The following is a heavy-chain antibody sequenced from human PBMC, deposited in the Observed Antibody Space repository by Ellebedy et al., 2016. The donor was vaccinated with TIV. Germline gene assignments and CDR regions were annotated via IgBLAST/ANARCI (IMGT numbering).Heavy chain of an antibody. CDR1: GFTFSSYW. V-gene: IGHV3-33*08. J-gene: IGHJ5*02. Sequence: PGGSLRLSCAASGFTFSSYWMSWVRQAPGKGLEWVARLWYDGSNQYYADSVKGRFTISRDNSKNTLYLQMNSLRDEDTAVYYCARESDSRSYGFSWGQGTLVVVSS. CDR3: ARESDSRSYGFS. CDR2: LWYDGSNQ. D-gene: IGHD5-18*01.